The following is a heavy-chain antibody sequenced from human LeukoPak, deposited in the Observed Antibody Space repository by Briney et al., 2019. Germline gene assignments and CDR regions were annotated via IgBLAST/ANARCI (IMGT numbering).Heavy chain of an antibody. V-gene: IGHV3-23*01. Sequence: GGSLRPSCAASGFTFSSHAMSWVRQAPGKGLEWVSMIVSSGAGTSNADSVKGRFTISRDNSKNTLYLQMNSLRAEDTAVYYCAKAKFYNLATFDYWGQGALVTVSS. CDR2: IVSSGAGT. CDR3: AKAKFYNLATFDY. CDR1: GFTFSSHA. D-gene: IGHD5-24*01. J-gene: IGHJ4*02.